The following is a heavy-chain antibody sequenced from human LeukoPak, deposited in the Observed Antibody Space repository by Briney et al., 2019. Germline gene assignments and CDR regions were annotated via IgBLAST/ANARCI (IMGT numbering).Heavy chain of an antibody. D-gene: IGHD6-25*01. CDR2: IVVGSGNT. J-gene: IGHJ4*02. Sequence: SVKVSCKASGFTFTSSAVQWVRQARGQRLEWIGWIVVGSGNTNYAQKFQERVTITRDMSTSTAYMELSSLRSEDTAVYYCAAVRMSAAHDGYWGQGTLVTVSS. CDR1: GFTFTSSA. CDR3: AAVRMSAAHDGY. V-gene: IGHV1-58*01.